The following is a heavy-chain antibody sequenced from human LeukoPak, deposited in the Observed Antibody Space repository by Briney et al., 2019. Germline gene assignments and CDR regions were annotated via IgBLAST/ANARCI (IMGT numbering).Heavy chain of an antibody. CDR2: IHSGGIT. D-gene: IGHD6-13*01. CDR3: VRDRGIASTGGYGMDV. V-gene: IGHV3-53*01. Sequence: GGSLRLSCAASGFTVSNIYMSWVRQAPGMGLEWVSIIHSGGITHYADSVKGRFTISRDNSKNTLYLQMNRLTAEDTAVYYCVRDRGIASTGGYGMDVWGQGTTVTVSS. CDR1: GFTVSNIY. J-gene: IGHJ6*02.